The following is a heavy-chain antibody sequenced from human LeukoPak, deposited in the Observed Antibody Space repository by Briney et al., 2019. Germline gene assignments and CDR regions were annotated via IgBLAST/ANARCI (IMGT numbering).Heavy chain of an antibody. Sequence: PSETLSLTCTVSGGSISSGSYYWSWIRQPAGKGLEWIGRIYTSGSTNYNPSLKSRVTISVDTSKNQFSLKLSSVTAADTAVYYCARGTQQLVFYYYYMDVWGKGITVTVSS. D-gene: IGHD6-13*01. CDR2: IYTSGST. J-gene: IGHJ6*03. CDR1: GGSISSGSYY. CDR3: ARGTQQLVFYYYYMDV. V-gene: IGHV4-61*02.